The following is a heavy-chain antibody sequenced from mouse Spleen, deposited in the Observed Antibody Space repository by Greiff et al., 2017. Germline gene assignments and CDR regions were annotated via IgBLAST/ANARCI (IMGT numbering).Heavy chain of an antibody. J-gene: IGHJ3*01. Sequence: EVQVVESGGGLVQPGGSLSLSCAASGFTFTDYYMSWVRQPPGKALEWLGFIRNKANGYTTEYSASVKGRFTISRDNSQSILYLQMNALRAEDSATYYCARYLGEGAWFAYWGQGTLVTVSA. D-gene: IGHD4-1*01. CDR3: ARYLGEGAWFAY. CDR2: IRNKANGYTT. CDR1: GFTFTDYY. V-gene: IGHV7-3*01.